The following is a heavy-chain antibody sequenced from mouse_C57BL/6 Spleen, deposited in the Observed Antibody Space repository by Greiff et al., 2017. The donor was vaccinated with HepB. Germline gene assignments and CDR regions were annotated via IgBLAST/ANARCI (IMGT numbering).Heavy chain of an antibody. J-gene: IGHJ1*03. Sequence: EVKLQESGPELVKPGASVKIPCKASGYTFTDYNMDWVKQSHGKSLEWIGDINPNNGGTIYNQKFKGKATLTVDKSSSTAYMELRSLTSEDTAVYYCAKGKASYYYGSSHWYFDVWGTGTTVTVSS. CDR2: INPNNGGT. CDR3: AKGKASYYYGSSHWYFDV. CDR1: GYTFTDYN. D-gene: IGHD1-1*01. V-gene: IGHV1-18*01.